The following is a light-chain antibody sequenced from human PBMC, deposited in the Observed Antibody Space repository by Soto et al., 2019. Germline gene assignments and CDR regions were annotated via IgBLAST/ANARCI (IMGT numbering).Light chain of an antibody. Sequence: DIPMTQSPSSLSASVGDRVTIACRASQSISRYLNWFQQKPGRAPKLLIYAASALRSGVPSRFRGSGSGTEFTLTISSLQPEDFATYYCQQSYSTPYTFGQGTKLDIK. CDR2: AAS. CDR1: QSISRY. J-gene: IGKJ2*01. V-gene: IGKV1-39*01. CDR3: QQSYSTPYT.